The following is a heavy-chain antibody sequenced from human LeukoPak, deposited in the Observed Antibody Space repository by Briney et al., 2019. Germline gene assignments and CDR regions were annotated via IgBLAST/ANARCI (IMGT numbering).Heavy chain of an antibody. J-gene: IGHJ6*03. D-gene: IGHD6-19*01. Sequence: PSETLSLTCTVSGYSISSGYYWGWIRQSPGKGLEWIGTIYHSGSTYYNPSLKSRVTISVDTSKNQFSLKLSSVTAADTAVYYCARTPNEPIAVAGKYYYYYYMDVWGKGTTVTVSS. V-gene: IGHV4-38-2*02. CDR3: ARTPNEPIAVAGKYYYYYYMDV. CDR1: GYSISSGYY. CDR2: IYHSGST.